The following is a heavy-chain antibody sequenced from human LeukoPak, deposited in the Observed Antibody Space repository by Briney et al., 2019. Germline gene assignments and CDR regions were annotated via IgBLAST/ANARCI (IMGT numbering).Heavy chain of an antibody. V-gene: IGHV1-2*02. CDR3: ARGNVEMATIYGY. CDR2: INPNSGGT. J-gene: IGHJ4*02. CDR1: GYTFTGYY. D-gene: IGHD5-24*01. Sequence: ASVKVSCKASGYTFTGYYMHWVRQAPGQGLEWMGWINPNSGGTNYAQKFQGRVTMTRDTSISTAYMELSRLRSVDTAVYYCARGNVEMATIYGYWGQGTLVTVSS.